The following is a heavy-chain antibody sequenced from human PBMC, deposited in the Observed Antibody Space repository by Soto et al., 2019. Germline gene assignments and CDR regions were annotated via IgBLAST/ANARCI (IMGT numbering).Heavy chain of an antibody. CDR2: IYYSGST. CDR1: GASISSYY. J-gene: IGHJ4*02. CDR3: ASRGTTTYCSGGSCYARGFDY. D-gene: IGHD2-15*01. V-gene: IGHV4-59*08. Sequence: SETLSLTCTVSGASISSYYWSWIRQPPGKGLEWIGYIYYSGSTNYNPSLKSRVTISVDTSKNQFSLKLSSVTAADTAVYYCASRGTTTYCSGGSCYARGFDYWGQGTLVTVSS.